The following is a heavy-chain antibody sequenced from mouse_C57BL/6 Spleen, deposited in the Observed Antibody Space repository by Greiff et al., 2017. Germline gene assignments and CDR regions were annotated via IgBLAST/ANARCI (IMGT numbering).Heavy chain of an antibody. V-gene: IGHV1-64*01. D-gene: IGHD4-1*01. Sequence: QVQLQQPGAELVKPGASVKLSCKASGYTFTSYWLHWVKQRPGQGLEWIGMIHPNSGSTNYNEKFKSKATLTVDKSSSTAYMQLSSLTSEDSAVYYCARGGWDEDYFDYWGQGTTLTVSS. CDR1: GYTFTSYW. CDR2: IHPNSGST. J-gene: IGHJ2*01. CDR3: ARGGWDEDYFDY.